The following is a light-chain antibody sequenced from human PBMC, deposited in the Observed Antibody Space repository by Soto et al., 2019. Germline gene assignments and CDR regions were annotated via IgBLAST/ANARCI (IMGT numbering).Light chain of an antibody. CDR1: SNDVGGYNY. J-gene: IGLJ1*01. V-gene: IGLV2-11*01. Sequence: QSALTQPRSVSGSPGQSVTISCTGPSNDVGGYNYVSWYQQHPGKAPKLIICDVTKRPSGVPDRLSGSKSGNTASLTVSGLQAEDVGDYYCCSYVGSDTSHAFATGTKVTVL. CDR2: DVT. CDR3: CSYVGSDTSHA.